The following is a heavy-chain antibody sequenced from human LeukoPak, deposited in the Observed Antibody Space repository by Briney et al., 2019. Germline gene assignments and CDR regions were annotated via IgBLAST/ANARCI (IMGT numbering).Heavy chain of an antibody. CDR1: GGSISSYY. CDR3: ARGGQWLRDFDY. J-gene: IGHJ4*02. Sequence: PSETLSLTCTVSGGSISSYYWSWIRQPPGKGLGWIGYIYYSGSTNYNPSLKSRVTISVDTSKNQLSLKLSSVTAADTAVYYCARGGQWLRDFDYWGQGTLVTVSS. CDR2: IYYSGST. D-gene: IGHD5-12*01. V-gene: IGHV4-59*08.